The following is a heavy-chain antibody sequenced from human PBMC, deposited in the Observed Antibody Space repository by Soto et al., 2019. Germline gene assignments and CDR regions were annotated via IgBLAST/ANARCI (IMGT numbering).Heavy chain of an antibody. CDR3: ARDERFLEWSLNYGMDV. D-gene: IGHD3-3*01. CDR2: ISAYNGNT. J-gene: IGHJ6*02. CDR1: VYTFTSYG. V-gene: IGHV1-18*01. Sequence: ASVKVSCKASVYTFTSYGIIWVRQAPGQGLEWMGWISAYNGNTNYAQNLQGRVTMTTDTSTNTAYMELRSLRSDDTAVYYCARDERFLEWSLNYGMDVWGQGTTVTVSS.